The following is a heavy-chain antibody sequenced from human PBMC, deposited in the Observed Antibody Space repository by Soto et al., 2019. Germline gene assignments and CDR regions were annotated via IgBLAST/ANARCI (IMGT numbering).Heavy chain of an antibody. CDR2: IIPIFGTA. Sequence: GASVKVSCKXSGGTFSSYAISWVRQAPGQGLEWMGGIIPIFGTANYAQKFQGRVTITADESTSTAYMELSSLRSEDTAVYYCARESPVGSGYYYSDYWGQGTLVTVSS. V-gene: IGHV1-69*13. CDR3: ARESPVGSGYYYSDY. CDR1: GGTFSSYA. J-gene: IGHJ4*02. D-gene: IGHD3-22*01.